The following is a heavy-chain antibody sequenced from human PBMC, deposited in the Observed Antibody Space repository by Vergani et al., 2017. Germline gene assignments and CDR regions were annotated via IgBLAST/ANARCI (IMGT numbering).Heavy chain of an antibody. CDR3: ARDRQREYYDFWSGYSDAFDI. CDR1: GFNFQIYW. J-gene: IGHJ3*02. CDR2: IKQDGSED. D-gene: IGHD3-3*01. V-gene: IGHV3-7*01. Sequence: EVLLVESGGDLVQPGGSLRLSCEASGFNFQIYWMGWVRQTAEKGLEWVANIKQDGSEDYYADSVKGRFTISRDNAKNSLYLQMNSLRAEDTAVYYCARDRQREYYDFWSGYSDAFDIWGQGTMVTVSS.